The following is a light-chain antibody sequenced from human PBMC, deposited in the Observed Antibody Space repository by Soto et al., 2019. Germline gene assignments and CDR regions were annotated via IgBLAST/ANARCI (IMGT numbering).Light chain of an antibody. CDR2: KAS. CDR1: QTISSW. V-gene: IGKV1-5*03. J-gene: IGKJ1*01. Sequence: DIQMTQSPSTLSGSVGDRVTITCRASQTISSWLAWYQQKPGKAPKLLIYKASTLKSGVPSRFSGSGSGTEFTLTISSLQHDDFATYYCQHYNSYLEAFGQGTKVDIK. CDR3: QHYNSYLEA.